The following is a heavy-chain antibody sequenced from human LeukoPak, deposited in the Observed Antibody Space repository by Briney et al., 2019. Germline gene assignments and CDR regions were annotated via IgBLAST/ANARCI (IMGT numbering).Heavy chain of an antibody. V-gene: IGHV4-30-2*01. D-gene: IGHD6-13*01. CDR3: ASGDTNNWYAVFDY. CDR1: GGSISSGGYY. CDR2: IYHSGST. Sequence: SETLSLTCTVSGGSISSGGYYWSWIRQPPGKGLEWIGYIYHSGSTNYNPSLKSQVTISADKSKNQFSLKVSSVTAADTAVYYCASGDTNNWYAVFDYWGQGTLVTVSS. J-gene: IGHJ4*02.